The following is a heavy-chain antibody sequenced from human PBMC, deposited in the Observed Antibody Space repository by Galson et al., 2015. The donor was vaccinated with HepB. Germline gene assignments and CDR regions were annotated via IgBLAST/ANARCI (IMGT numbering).Heavy chain of an antibody. CDR3: ARGITMVQGVIITVPLNWFDP. CDR2: IIPILGIA. D-gene: IGHD3-10*01. V-gene: IGHV1-69*10. J-gene: IGHJ5*02. Sequence: SVKVSCKASGGTFSSYAISWVRQAPGQGLEWMGGIIPILGIANYAQKFQGRVTITADKSTSTAYMELSSLRSEDTAVYYCARGITMVQGVIITVPLNWFDPWGQGTLVTVPS. CDR1: GGTFSSYA.